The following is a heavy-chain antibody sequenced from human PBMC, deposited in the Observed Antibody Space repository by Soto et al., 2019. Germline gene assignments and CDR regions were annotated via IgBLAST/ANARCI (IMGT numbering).Heavy chain of an antibody. J-gene: IGHJ6*02. CDR3: VSQGIGHLRGLVDV. V-gene: IGHV4-59*08. CDR1: SGPSSSHN. CDR2: VYYTGGT. Sequence: QVELQQSGPRLVKPSVTLSLACSVSSGPSSSHNCVWIRQSPGRGLEWTGYVYYTGGTRYNPSLRSRAHISADNSTNPSPLTLRSLPAADTAVYYCVSQGIGHLRGLVDVWGQGTTVSVSS. D-gene: IGHD3-16*01.